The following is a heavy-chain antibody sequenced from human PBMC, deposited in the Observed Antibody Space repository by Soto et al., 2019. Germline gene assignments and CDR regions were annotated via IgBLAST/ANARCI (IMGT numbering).Heavy chain of an antibody. V-gene: IGHV3-23*01. D-gene: IGHD2-15*01. J-gene: IGHJ4*02. CDR2: ISGSGAST. CDR1: GFTFSNYA. Sequence: PGGSLRLSCAASGFTFSNYAMSWVRQAPGKGLEWVSAISGSGASTYYADSVKGRFTISRDNSKSTLYLQLNSLRAEDTAVYYCAKETAVVVDATLSYFDSWGQGTPVTVSS. CDR3: AKETAVVVDATLSYFDS.